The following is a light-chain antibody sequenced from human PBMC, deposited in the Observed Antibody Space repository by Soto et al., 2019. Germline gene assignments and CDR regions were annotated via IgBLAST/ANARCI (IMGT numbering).Light chain of an antibody. CDR3: QQCNSFWT. J-gene: IGKJ1*01. CDR1: QSIGTW. Sequence: GDRVTITCRASQSIGTWLAWYQQKPGKAPKLLIYDVSTLESGVSSRFSGSGSGTEFSLTISSLQPDDFATYYCQQCNSFWTFGQGTKVDI. V-gene: IGKV1-5*01. CDR2: DVS.